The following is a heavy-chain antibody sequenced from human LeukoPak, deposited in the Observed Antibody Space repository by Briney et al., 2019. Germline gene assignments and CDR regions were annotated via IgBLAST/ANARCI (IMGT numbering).Heavy chain of an antibody. CDR3: ARHTYSSSSSFNF. J-gene: IGHJ4*02. CDR1: GYTFTNYG. Sequence: GASVKVSCKASGYTFTNYGFSWVRRAPGQGLEWMGWISAYNGNTNYAQNFQDGVTMTTDTSTTTAYMGLRSLRSDDTAVHYCARHTYSSSSSFNFWGQGTLVTVSS. V-gene: IGHV1-18*01. CDR2: ISAYNGNT. D-gene: IGHD6-6*01.